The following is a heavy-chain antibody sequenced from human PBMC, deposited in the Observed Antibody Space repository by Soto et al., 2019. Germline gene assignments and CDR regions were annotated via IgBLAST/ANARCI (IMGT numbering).Heavy chain of an antibody. CDR1: AYSYTSYG. Sequence: QVQLVQSGPEVKKPGAAVNVSCKASAYSYTSYGISWVRQAPGQGLEWMGWISAYNGQTNYAQKFRGRVTFTTDASTSTAFIQLRSLRSDDTAMYYCARDTRKELWAEGLNAMDVWGQGTTVTV. V-gene: IGHV1-18*01. CDR3: ARDTRKELWAEGLNAMDV. J-gene: IGHJ6*02. D-gene: IGHD3-16*01. CDR2: ISAYNGQT.